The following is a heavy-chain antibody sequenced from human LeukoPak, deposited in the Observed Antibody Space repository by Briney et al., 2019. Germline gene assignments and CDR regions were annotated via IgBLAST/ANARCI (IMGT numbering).Heavy chain of an antibody. CDR2: INPSGGST. CDR1: GYTFTSYY. CDR3: ARSGSYGVTDY. Sequence: ASVKVSCKASGYTFTSYYMHWVRQAPGQGLEWMGIINPSGGSTSYAQKFQGRVTMTRDTSTSTVYMELSSLRSDDSAVYYCARSGSYGVTDYWGQGTLVTVSS. J-gene: IGHJ4*02. V-gene: IGHV1-46*01. D-gene: IGHD1-26*01.